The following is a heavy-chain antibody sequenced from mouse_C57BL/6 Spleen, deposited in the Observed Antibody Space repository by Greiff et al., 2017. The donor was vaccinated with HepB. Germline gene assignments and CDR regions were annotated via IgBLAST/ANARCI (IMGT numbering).Heavy chain of an antibody. CDR2: IYPGDGDT. CDR3: ARDGDSSGLDY. Sequence: QVQLQQSGPELVKPGASVKISCKASGYAFSSSWMNWVKQRPGKGLEWIGRIYPGDGDTNYNGKFKGKATLTADKSSSTAYMQLSSLTSEDSAVYFCARDGDSSGLDYWGQGTTLTVSS. J-gene: IGHJ2*01. V-gene: IGHV1-82*01. CDR1: GYAFSSSW. D-gene: IGHD3-2*02.